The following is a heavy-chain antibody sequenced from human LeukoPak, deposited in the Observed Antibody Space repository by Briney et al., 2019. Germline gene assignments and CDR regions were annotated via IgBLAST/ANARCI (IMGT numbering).Heavy chain of an antibody. J-gene: IGHJ4*02. Sequence: GGSLRLSCAASGFAFSVYEMYWVRQAPGKGLEWVSYISSSGGTIYYADSVKGRFTISRDNAKNSLYLQMNSLRAEDTAVYYCATLTVASSFDYWGQGTLVTVSS. V-gene: IGHV3-48*03. CDR2: ISSSGGTI. CDR1: GFAFSVYE. CDR3: ATLTVASSFDY. D-gene: IGHD6-19*01.